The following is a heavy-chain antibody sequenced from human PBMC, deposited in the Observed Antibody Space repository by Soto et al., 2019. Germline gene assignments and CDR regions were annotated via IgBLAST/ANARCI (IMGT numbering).Heavy chain of an antibody. V-gene: IGHV3-15*01. CDR2: IKSKTDGGTT. CDR1: GFTFSNAW. Sequence: PGGSLRLSCAASGFTFSNAWMSWVRQAPGKGLGWVGRIKSKTDGGTTDYAAPVKGRFTISRDDSKNTLYLQMNSLKTEDTAVYYCTTATRYGSGSYYNVAFLDYWGQGTLVTVSS. J-gene: IGHJ4*02. D-gene: IGHD3-10*01. CDR3: TTATRYGSGSYYNVAFLDY.